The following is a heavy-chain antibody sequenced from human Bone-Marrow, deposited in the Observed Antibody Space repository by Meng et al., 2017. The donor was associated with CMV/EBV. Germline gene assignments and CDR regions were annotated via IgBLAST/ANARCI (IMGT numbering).Heavy chain of an antibody. CDR3: TTDSTGDWTGAFDI. Sequence: GESLKISCAASGFTFSNAWMSWVRQAPGKGLEWVGRIKSKTDGGTTDYAAPVKGRFTISRDDSKNTLYLQMNSLKTEDTAVYYCTTDSTGDWTGAFDIWGQGTMVTVSS. J-gene: IGHJ3*02. D-gene: IGHD3/OR15-3a*01. CDR1: GFTFSNAW. CDR2: IKSKTDGGTT. V-gene: IGHV3-15*01.